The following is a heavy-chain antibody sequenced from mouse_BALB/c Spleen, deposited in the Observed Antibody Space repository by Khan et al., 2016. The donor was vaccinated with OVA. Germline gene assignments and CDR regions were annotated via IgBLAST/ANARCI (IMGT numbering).Heavy chain of an antibody. V-gene: IGHV3-8*02. CDR2: MIYTGYT. CDR1: GDSFTSGY. J-gene: IGHJ3*01. Sequence: EVKLEESGPSLVKPSQTLSLTCSVTGDSFTSGYWSWIRKFPGNKLEYMGYMIYTGYTDYNPSLKSRNAITRHTSTNQNSLQLNSVTAEDTATYYCARSTYRYAVAYWGQGTLVTVSA. CDR3: ARSTYRYAVAY. D-gene: IGHD2-14*01.